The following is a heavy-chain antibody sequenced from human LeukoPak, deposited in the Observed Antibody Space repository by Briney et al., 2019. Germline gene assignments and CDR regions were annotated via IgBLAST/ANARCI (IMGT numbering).Heavy chain of an antibody. Sequence: SVKVSCKASGGTFSSYAISWVRQAPGQGLEWMGRIIPILGIANYAQKFQGRVTITADKSTSTAYMELSSLRSEDTAVYYCAREDRRPSGYYYYYSMDVWGQGTTVTVSS. CDR2: IIPILGIA. CDR3: AREDRRPSGYYYYYSMDV. CDR1: GGTFSSYA. J-gene: IGHJ6*02. V-gene: IGHV1-69*04.